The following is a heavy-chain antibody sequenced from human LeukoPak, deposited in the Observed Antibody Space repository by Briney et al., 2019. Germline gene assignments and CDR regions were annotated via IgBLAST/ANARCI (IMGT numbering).Heavy chain of an antibody. Sequence: SETLSLTCTVSGGSISSSIYYWGWIRQPPGGGLEWIGSFYYRGSTHYNSSLKSRVTISADTSKNQFSLKVSSVTAADTAVYCCARLRVRGYGYGPWEGPTWLDYWGQGTLVTVSS. CDR1: GGSISSSIYY. CDR2: FYYRGST. J-gene: IGHJ4*02. V-gene: IGHV4-39*07. CDR3: ARLRVRGYGYGPWEGPTWLDY. D-gene: IGHD5-18*01.